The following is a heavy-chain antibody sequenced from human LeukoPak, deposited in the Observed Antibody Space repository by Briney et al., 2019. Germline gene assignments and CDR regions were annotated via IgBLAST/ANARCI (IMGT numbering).Heavy chain of an antibody. Sequence: SETLSLTCAVYGGSFSGYYWSWIRQPPGKGLEWIGEINHSGSTNYNPSLKSRVTISIDTSKSQFSLKLSSVTAADTAVYYCARHLDYYGSGSYEYWGQGTLVTVSS. D-gene: IGHD3-10*01. CDR2: INHSGST. J-gene: IGHJ4*02. V-gene: IGHV4-34*01. CDR1: GGSFSGYY. CDR3: ARHLDYYGSGSYEY.